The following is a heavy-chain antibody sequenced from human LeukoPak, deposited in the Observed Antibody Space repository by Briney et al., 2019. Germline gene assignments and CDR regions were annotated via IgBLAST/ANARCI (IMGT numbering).Heavy chain of an antibody. J-gene: IGHJ4*02. CDR2: INPNSGGT. CDR1: GYTFIGYY. Sequence: ASVKVSCKASGYTFIGYYMHWVRQAPGQGLEWMGWINPNSGGTKYAQNFQGRVTMTRDTSISTAYMELSSLRSDDTAMYYCARDAKDVWGRGTLVTVSS. CDR3: ARDAKDV. V-gene: IGHV1-2*02.